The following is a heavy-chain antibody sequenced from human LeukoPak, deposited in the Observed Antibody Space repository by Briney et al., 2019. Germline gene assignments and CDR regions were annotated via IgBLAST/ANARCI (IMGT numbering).Heavy chain of an antibody. CDR3: ARDQYYYGMDV. CDR2: INSNGGNT. Sequence: GGSLRLSCAASGFSFSTYPMHWVRRAPGKGLEFVSSINSNGGNTYYANSVKGRFTISRDNAKNSLYLQMDSLRAEDTALYYCARDQYYYGMDVWGQGTTVTVSS. CDR1: GFSFSTYP. J-gene: IGHJ6*02. V-gene: IGHV3-64*01.